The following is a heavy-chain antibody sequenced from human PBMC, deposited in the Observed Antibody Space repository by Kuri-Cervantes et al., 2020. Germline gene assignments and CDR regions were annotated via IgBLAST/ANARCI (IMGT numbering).Heavy chain of an antibody. CDR3: ARDSDRIVGATDFDY. CDR2: ISYDGSNK. CDR1: GFTFSSYA. J-gene: IGHJ4*02. V-gene: IGHV3-30-3*01. D-gene: IGHD1-26*01. Sequence: GESLKISCASSGFTFSSYAMHWVRQAPGKVLEWVAVISYDGSNKYYADSVKGRFTISRDNSKNTLYLQMNSLRAEDTAVYYCARDSDRIVGATDFDYWGQGTLVTVSS.